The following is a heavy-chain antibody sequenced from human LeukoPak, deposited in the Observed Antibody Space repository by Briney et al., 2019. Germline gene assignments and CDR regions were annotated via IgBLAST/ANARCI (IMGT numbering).Heavy chain of an antibody. J-gene: IGHJ4*02. V-gene: IGHV4-34*01. D-gene: IGHD2-2*01. CDR1: GGSFSGYY. CDR2: SNHSGST. Sequence: SETLSLTCAVYGGSFSGYYWIWIRQHPEKGLEWIGESNHSGSTNYNPSLKSRVTISVDTSKNQFSLKLSSVTAADTAVYYCARGRSDIVVVPAATEGPRIDYWGQGTLVTVSS. CDR3: ARGRSDIVVVPAATEGPRIDY.